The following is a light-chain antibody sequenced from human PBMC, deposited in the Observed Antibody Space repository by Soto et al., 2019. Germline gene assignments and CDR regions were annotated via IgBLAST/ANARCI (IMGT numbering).Light chain of an antibody. V-gene: IGLV2-14*03. CDR2: EVT. Sequence: QSALTQPASVSGSPGQSITLSCTGTSSDVGGYNFVSWYQQHPGKAPKLMIYEVTSRPSGVSNRFSGSKSGNTASLTISGLQPEDEADYYCSSYTISSTLVFGTGTKVTV. CDR3: SSYTISSTLV. J-gene: IGLJ1*01. CDR1: SSDVGGYNF.